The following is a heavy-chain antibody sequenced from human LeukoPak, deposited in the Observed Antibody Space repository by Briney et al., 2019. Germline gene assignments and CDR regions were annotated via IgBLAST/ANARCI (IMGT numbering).Heavy chain of an antibody. Sequence: GGSQRLSCAASGFTFSIYPTSGFRHAPGKGLEWLSAISGSAGTNYSSDSGNGRFTISRDNSNTTLHLQMNSLRAEDTAAYYCAKAGSTWSSTFDYCGQGPLAPVSS. V-gene: IGHV3-23*01. J-gene: IGHJ4*02. CDR3: AKAGSTWSSTFDY. D-gene: IGHD6-13*01. CDR1: GFTFSIYP. CDR2: ISGSAGTN.